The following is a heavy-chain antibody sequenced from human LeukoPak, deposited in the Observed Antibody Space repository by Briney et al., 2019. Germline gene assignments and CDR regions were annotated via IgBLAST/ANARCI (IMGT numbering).Heavy chain of an antibody. J-gene: IGHJ4*02. CDR2: TYYRSKWYN. CDR1: GDSVSSDSAA. V-gene: IGHV6-1*01. D-gene: IGHD3-10*01. CDR3: ARGGGVVSFGELDFDY. Sequence: SQTLSLTCAISGDSVSSDSAAWNWIRQSPSRGLEWLGRTYYRSKWYNDYAVSVKSRITINPDTSKNQFSLQLNSVTPEDTAGYYCARGGGVVSFGELDFDYWGQRTLVTVSS.